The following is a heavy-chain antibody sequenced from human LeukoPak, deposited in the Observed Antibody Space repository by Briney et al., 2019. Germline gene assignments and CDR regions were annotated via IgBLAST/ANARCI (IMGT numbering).Heavy chain of an antibody. D-gene: IGHD5-18*01. Sequence: SETLSLTCAVYGGSFSGYYWSWIRQPPGRGLEWIGEINHSGSTNYNPSLKSRVTISVDTSKNQFSLKPSSVTAADTAVYYCARGRRTKPNSYGYGRGYYYYGMDVWGQGATVTVSS. CDR3: ARGRRTKPNSYGYGRGYYYYGMDV. J-gene: IGHJ6*02. V-gene: IGHV4-34*01. CDR2: INHSGST. CDR1: GGSFSGYY.